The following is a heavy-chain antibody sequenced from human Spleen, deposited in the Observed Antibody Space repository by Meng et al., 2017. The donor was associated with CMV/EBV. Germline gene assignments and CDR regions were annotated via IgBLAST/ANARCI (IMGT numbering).Heavy chain of an antibody. CDR1: GFTFSVYS. V-gene: IGHV3-21*01. CDR2: ISSSSSFK. J-gene: IGHJ6*02. D-gene: IGHD2-2*01. Sequence: GESLKISCAASGFTFSVYSMNWVRQAPGKGLEWVSSISSSSSFKYYADSVKGRFTISRDNAQNSLYLQMNGLRAGDTAVYYCARESASSYTLDVWGQGTTVTVSS. CDR3: ARESASSYTLDV.